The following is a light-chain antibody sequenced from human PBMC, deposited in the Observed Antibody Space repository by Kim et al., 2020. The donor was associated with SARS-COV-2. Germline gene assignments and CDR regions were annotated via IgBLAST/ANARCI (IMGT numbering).Light chain of an antibody. CDR2: GNN. CDR1: ISNNGAGYD. V-gene: IGLV1-40*01. CDR3: QSYDNSLSGYV. J-gene: IGLJ1*01. Sequence: RVTISCTGSISNNGAGYDVHWYQQRPATAPKLLIYGNNNRPSGVPDRFSGSKSDTSASLAITGLQAEDEADYYCQSYDNSLSGYVFGSGTKVTVL.